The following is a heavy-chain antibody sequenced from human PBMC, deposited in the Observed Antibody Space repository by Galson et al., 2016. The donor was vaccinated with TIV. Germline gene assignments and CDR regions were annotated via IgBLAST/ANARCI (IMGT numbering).Heavy chain of an antibody. CDR3: TRDLGRRREY. CDR2: IDPSGGGT. J-gene: IGHJ4*02. Sequence: SVKVSCKASGGTFSSYVFNWVRLAPGQGLEWMGGIDPSGGGTTYAQKFQARVTMTRDTSTSTVYMGLRSLKSEDTAVYYCTRDLGRRREYWGQGTLVTVSS. CDR1: GGTFSSYV. V-gene: IGHV1-46*01. D-gene: IGHD1-26*01.